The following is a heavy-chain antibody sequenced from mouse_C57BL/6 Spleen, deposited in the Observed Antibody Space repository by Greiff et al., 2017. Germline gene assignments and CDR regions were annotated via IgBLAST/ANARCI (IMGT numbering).Heavy chain of an antibody. J-gene: IGHJ4*01. CDR2: IDPETGGT. CDR3: TRAEMYDYDSSNYAMDD. D-gene: IGHD2-4*01. V-gene: IGHV1-15*01. Sequence: QVQLQQSGAELVRPGASVTLSCKASGYTFTDYEMHWVKQTPVHGLEWIGAIDPETGGTAYNQKFKGKAILTADKSSSTAYMELRSLTSEDSAVSYCTRAEMYDYDSSNYAMDDWVQATSVTVSS. CDR1: GYTFTDYE.